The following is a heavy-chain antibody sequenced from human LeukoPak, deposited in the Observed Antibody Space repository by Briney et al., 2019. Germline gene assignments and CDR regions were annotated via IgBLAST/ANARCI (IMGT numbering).Heavy chain of an antibody. CDR3: ARGYYGSGSHCCHMDV. V-gene: IGHV4-34*01. J-gene: IGHJ6*03. D-gene: IGHD3-10*01. CDR2: INHSGST. Sequence: PSETLSLTCAVYVGSFSGYYWSWIRQPPGKGLEWIGEINHSGSTNYNSSLKSRVTTSVDMSKNQFSLKLSSVTAADTAVYYCARGYYGSGSHCCHMDVWGKGTTITVS. CDR1: VGSFSGYY.